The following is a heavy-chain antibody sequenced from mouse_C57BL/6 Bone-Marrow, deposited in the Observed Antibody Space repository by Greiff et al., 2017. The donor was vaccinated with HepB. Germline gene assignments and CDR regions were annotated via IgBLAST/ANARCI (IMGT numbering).Heavy chain of an antibody. Sequence: DVKLVESGGGLVKPGGSLKLSCAASGFTFSSYTMSWVRQTPEKRLEWVATISGGGGNTYYPDSVKGRFTISRDNAKNTLYLQMSSLRSEDTALYYCARQRYYGRNYAMDYWGQGTSVTVSS. CDR1: GFTFSSYT. D-gene: IGHD1-1*01. V-gene: IGHV5-9*01. CDR3: ARQRYYGRNYAMDY. J-gene: IGHJ4*01. CDR2: ISGGGGNT.